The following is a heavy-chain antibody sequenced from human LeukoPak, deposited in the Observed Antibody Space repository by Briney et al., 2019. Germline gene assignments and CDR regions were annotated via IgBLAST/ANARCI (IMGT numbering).Heavy chain of an antibody. V-gene: IGHV3-30*18. CDR1: EFSVGSNY. CDR2: ISYDGSNK. CDR3: AKILGSGWYDY. J-gene: IGHJ4*02. D-gene: IGHD6-19*01. Sequence: PGGSLRLSCAASEFSVGSNYMTWVRQAPGKGLEWVAVISYDGSNKYYADSVKGRFTISRDNSKNTLYLQMNSLRAEDTAVYYCAKILGSGWYDYWGQGTLVTVSS.